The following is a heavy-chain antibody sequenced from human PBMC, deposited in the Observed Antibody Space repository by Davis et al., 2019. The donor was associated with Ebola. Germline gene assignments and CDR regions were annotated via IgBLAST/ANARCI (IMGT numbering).Heavy chain of an antibody. CDR1: GGTFSSYG. J-gene: IGHJ4*02. V-gene: IGHV1-69*06. D-gene: IGHD2-15*01. Sequence: SVKVSCKASGGTFSSYGISWVRQAPGQGLEWMGGIIPIFGTTNYAQKFQGRVTIIADKSTSTAYMELSSLRSEDTAVYYCARDSRGSRPFDYWGQGTLVTVSS. CDR3: ARDSRGSRPFDY. CDR2: IIPIFGTT.